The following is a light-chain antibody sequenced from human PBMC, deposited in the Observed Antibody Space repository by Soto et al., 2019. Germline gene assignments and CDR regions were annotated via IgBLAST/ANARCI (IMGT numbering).Light chain of an antibody. CDR1: ETISTN. Sequence: EIVLTQSPATLSVSPGERATLSCRATETISTNLAWFQRKPGPPPRLLIYGSSTRATGVPDRFSGSGSGTEFTLIISSLQSEDVALYYCQQYSNWPPAITFGQGTRLEI. CDR2: GSS. V-gene: IGKV3-15*01. J-gene: IGKJ5*01. CDR3: QQYSNWPPAIT.